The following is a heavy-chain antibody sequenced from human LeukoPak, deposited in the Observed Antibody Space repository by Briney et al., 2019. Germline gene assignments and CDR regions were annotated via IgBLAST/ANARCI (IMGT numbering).Heavy chain of an antibody. J-gene: IGHJ4*02. CDR1: GFTFSSYE. Sequence: GGSLRLSCAASGFTFSSYEMNWVREAPGKGLEWVSYISSSGSTIYYAVSVQGRFTISRDNAKNSLYLQMSSLRAEDTAVYYCARNDYNFDYWGQGTLVTVSS. CDR2: ISSSGSTI. D-gene: IGHD3-16*01. CDR3: ARNDYNFDY. V-gene: IGHV3-48*03.